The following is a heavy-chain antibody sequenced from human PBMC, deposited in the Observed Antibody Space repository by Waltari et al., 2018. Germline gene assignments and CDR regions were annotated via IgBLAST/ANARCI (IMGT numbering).Heavy chain of an antibody. Sequence: QVQLVESGGGVVQPGRSLRLSCAASRFTFSTSGMHWVRQAPGKGLEWVAVRWYDVSNKYYAESVKGRFTISRDNSKNTLYLQMNSLRAEDTAVYYCAREVGVTTEPYFDYWGQGTLVTVSS. D-gene: IGHD4-17*01. V-gene: IGHV3-33*01. CDR3: AREVGVTTEPYFDY. J-gene: IGHJ4*02. CDR2: RWYDVSNK. CDR1: RFTFSTSG.